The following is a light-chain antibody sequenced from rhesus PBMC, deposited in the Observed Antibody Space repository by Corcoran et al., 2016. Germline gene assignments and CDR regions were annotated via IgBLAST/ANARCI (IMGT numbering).Light chain of an antibody. CDR2: YAS. CDR1: QGISSY. J-gene: IGKJ2*01. Sequence: DIQMTQSPSSLSASVGDTVTITCRASQGISSYLAWYQQKPGKAPKPLIYYASNLESGVPSRFSGSGLGTELMHTISSLQPEDFATYYCQQYNSAPYSFSQGTKVEIK. CDR3: QQYNSAPYS. V-gene: IGKV1-37*01.